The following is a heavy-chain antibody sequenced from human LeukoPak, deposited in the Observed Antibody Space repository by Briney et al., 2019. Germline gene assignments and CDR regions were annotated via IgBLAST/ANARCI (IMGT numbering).Heavy chain of an antibody. V-gene: IGHV3-33*01. Sequence: PGGSLRLSCATAGFTFSTFGIHWVRQTPGKGLEWAAAIQSDGSKQYYGDSVKGRFTISRDSSKNTVYLQMNSLRDEDTAVYYCARDVDTSCHSSQLDPWGQGTLVTVSS. CDR1: GFTFSTFG. CDR3: ARDVDTSCHSSQLDP. D-gene: IGHD5-18*01. J-gene: IGHJ5*02. CDR2: IQSDGSKQ.